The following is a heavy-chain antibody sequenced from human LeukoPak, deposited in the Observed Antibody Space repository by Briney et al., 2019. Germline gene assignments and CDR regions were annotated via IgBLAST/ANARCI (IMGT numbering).Heavy chain of an antibody. Sequence: GGSLRLSCAASGFTFSNYAMTWVRQAPGKGLVWVSRIKSDGITITYADSVKGRFTISRDNAKNTLYLQMNSLRAEDTAVYYCLRDLNWSLDQWGQGTLVTVSS. J-gene: IGHJ4*02. V-gene: IGHV3-74*01. D-gene: IGHD1-20*01. CDR2: IKSDGITI. CDR1: GFTFSNYA. CDR3: LRDLNWSLDQ.